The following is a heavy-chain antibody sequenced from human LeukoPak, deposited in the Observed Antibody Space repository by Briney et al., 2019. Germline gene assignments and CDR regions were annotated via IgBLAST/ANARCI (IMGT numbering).Heavy chain of an antibody. J-gene: IGHJ4*02. CDR1: GDSVSSNNGA. V-gene: IGHV6-1*01. Sequence: PSQTLSLTCAISGDSVSSNNGAWNWIRQSPSRGLEWLGRTYYRSKWCYDYAVSLKSRITINPDTSKNQFSLLLNSVTPEDTAVYYCAKSSGYFDYWGQGILVAVSS. D-gene: IGHD3-22*01. CDR3: AKSSGYFDY. CDR2: TYYRSKWCY.